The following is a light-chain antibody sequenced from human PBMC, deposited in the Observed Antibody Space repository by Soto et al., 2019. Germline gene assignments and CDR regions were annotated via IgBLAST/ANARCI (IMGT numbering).Light chain of an antibody. CDR1: QYVGTR. CDR3: QQYGSSGT. V-gene: IGKV3-11*01. CDR2: YTS. J-gene: IGKJ1*01. Sequence: EIVLTQSPATLSSSPGETATLSCRASQYVGTRLAWYQHKPGQAPRLLIYYTSNRATGIPARFSGSGSGTDFTLTINSLAPEDFAVYYCQQYGSSGTFGQGTKVDI.